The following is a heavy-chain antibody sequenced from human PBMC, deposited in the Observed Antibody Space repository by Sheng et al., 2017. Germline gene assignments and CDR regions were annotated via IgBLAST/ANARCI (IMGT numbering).Heavy chain of an antibody. J-gene: IGHJ3*02. V-gene: IGHV1-46*01. CDR3: ARVRFSWSTDAFDI. Sequence: QMHLVQSGAEVKTPGASVKISCKTSGYPFTNYFIHWVRQAPGQGLEWMGLINPNSLSTKYAHKFQGRVSMTRDTSSTTVFMDLSRLRSEDTAIYYCARVRFSWSTDAFDIWDQG. CDR1: GYPFTNYF. D-gene: IGHD1-26*01. CDR2: INPNSLST.